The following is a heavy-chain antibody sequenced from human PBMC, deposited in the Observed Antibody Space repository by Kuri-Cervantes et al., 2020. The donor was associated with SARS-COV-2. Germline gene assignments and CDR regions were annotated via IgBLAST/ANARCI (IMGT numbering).Heavy chain of an antibody. V-gene: IGHV4-34*01. Sequence: SETLSLTCAVYGGSFSGYYWSWIRQPPGKGLEWSGEINHSGSTNYNPTLKSRVTISVDTPKNQFSLKLSPVTAADTAVYYCARVYYDFWSGSFDYWGQGTLVTVSS. D-gene: IGHD3-3*01. CDR1: GGSFSGYY. CDR3: ARVYYDFWSGSFDY. CDR2: INHSGST. J-gene: IGHJ4*02.